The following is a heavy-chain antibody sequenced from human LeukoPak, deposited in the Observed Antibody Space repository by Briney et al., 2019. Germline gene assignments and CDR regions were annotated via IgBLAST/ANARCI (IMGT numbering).Heavy chain of an antibody. CDR3: VSGYYDTSGHWRFDY. CDR2: IRVYNGNT. D-gene: IGHD3-22*01. J-gene: IGHJ4*02. CDR1: GYTLTNYG. V-gene: IGHV1-18*01. Sequence: ASVKVSCKSFGYTLTNYGTNWVRQAPGQGLEWMGWIRVYNGNTNYAQKFQDRVTMTTDTSTSTAYMELRSLRSDDTAVYYCVSGYYDTSGHWRFDYWGQGTLVTVSS.